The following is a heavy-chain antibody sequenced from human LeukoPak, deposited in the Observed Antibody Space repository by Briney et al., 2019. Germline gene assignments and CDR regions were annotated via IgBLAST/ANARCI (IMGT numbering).Heavy chain of an antibody. J-gene: IGHJ4*02. CDR1: GFTSSSYG. D-gene: IGHD2-15*01. CDR2: ISYDGSNK. Sequence: GGSLRLSCAASGFTSSSYGMHWVRQAPGKGLEWVAVISYDGSNKYYADSVKGRFTISRDNSKNTLYLQMNSLRAEDTAVYYCAREVTLDIVVVVAATPLDYWGQGTLVTVSS. V-gene: IGHV3-30*03. CDR3: AREVTLDIVVVVAATPLDY.